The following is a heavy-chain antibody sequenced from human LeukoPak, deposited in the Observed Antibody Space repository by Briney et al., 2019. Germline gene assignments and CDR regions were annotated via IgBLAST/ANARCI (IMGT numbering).Heavy chain of an antibody. CDR3: AKGDGSESFHH. J-gene: IGHJ1*01. Sequence: GGSLRLSCAASGFTFSSYSMTWVRQAPGKGLEWVSTISTAGSNTYYADSVKGRFTISRDNDKNTLYLHMKSLRVEDTAVFYCAKGDGSESFHHWGQGTLVTVSS. D-gene: IGHD5-24*01. CDR1: GFTFSSYS. CDR2: ISTAGSNT. V-gene: IGHV3-23*01.